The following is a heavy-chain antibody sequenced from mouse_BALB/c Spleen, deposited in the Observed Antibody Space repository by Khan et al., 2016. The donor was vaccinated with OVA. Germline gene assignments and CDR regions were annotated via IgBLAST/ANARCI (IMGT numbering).Heavy chain of an antibody. CDR3: ASGGYWYVDV. CDR2: INTYTGEP. Sequence: QIQLVQSGPEVKKPGETVKISCKASGYSFTNYGMNWVRQAPGKGLKWMGWINTYTGEPTYADDFKGRFAFSLETSASTAYLQLNNLKNEDTATYFCASGGYWYVDVWGAGTTVTVSS. V-gene: IGHV9-3-1*01. CDR1: GYSFTNYG. J-gene: IGHJ1*01. D-gene: IGHD1-1*02.